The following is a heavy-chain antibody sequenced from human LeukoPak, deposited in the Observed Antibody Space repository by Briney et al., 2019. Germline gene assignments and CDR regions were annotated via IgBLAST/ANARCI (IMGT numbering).Heavy chain of an antibody. Sequence: SETLSLTCTVSGGSISSYYWSWIRQPPGKGLEWIGEIYHSGSTNYNPSLKSRVTISVDKSKDQFSLKLSSVTAADTAVYYCARELVGSIDYWGQGTLVTVSS. D-gene: IGHD1-26*01. J-gene: IGHJ4*02. CDR1: GGSISSYY. CDR3: ARELVGSIDY. V-gene: IGHV4-59*12. CDR2: IYHSGST.